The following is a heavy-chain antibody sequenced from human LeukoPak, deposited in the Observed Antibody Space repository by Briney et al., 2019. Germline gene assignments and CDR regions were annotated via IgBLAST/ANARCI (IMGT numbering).Heavy chain of an antibody. V-gene: IGHV3-48*04. CDR2: VSSSGSTI. CDR1: GFTFSGYC. J-gene: IGHJ4*02. D-gene: IGHD3-10*01. Sequence: PGGSLRLSCAASGFTFSGYCMNWVRQAPGKGLEWVSYVSSSGSTIYYADSVKGRFTISRDNAKNSLYLQMNSLRAEDTAVYYCAKDLLLYYYGSGSYPDYWGQGTLVTVSS. CDR3: AKDLLLYYYGSGSYPDY.